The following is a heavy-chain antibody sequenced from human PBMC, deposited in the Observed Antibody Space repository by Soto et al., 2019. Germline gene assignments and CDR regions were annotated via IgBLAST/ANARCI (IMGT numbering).Heavy chain of an antibody. J-gene: IGHJ4*02. V-gene: IGHV3-53*04. Sequence: LRLSCAASGFSVSSNYMTWVRQAPGKGLEWVSLVYNGGATHYAASVKGRFTISTHSSQSTLFLQMNSLRTEDTATYYCVRGRYGSEIHWGQGTKVTVS. CDR2: VYNGGAT. D-gene: IGHD3-10*01. CDR1: GFSVSSNY. CDR3: VRGRYGSEIH.